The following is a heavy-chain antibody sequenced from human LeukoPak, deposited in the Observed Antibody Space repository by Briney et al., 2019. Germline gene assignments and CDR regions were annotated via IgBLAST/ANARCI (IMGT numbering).Heavy chain of an antibody. J-gene: IGHJ4*02. CDR2: IDGGAVKT. V-gene: IGHV3-23*01. CDR3: VKESPHWTVTPGD. D-gene: IGHD4-17*01. Sequence: GGSLRLSCIASGFRFDAFTIGWVRQAPGKGLEWVSGIDGGAVKTYFADSVKGRFTISRDNSKNTVHLQMNSLRAEDTGVYYCVKESPHWTVTPGDWGQGTLVMVSS. CDR1: GFRFDAFT.